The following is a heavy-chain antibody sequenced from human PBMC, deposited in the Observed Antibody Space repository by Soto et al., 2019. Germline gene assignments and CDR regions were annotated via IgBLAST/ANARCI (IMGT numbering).Heavy chain of an antibody. CDR2: INPSGGST. J-gene: IGHJ4*02. CDR3: ATHLSRDGYNYPAQY. Sequence: ASVKVSCKASGYTFTSYYMHWVRQAPGQGLEWMGIINPSGGSTSYAQKFQGRVTMTRDTSTSTVYMELSSLRSEDTAVYYCATHLSRDGYNYPAQYWGQGTLVTVSS. D-gene: IGHD5-12*01. V-gene: IGHV1-46*01. CDR1: GYTFTSYY.